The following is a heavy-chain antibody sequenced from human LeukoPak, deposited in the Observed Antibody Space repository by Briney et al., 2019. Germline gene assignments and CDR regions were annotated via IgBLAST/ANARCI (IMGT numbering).Heavy chain of an antibody. CDR2: IKQDGSEK. Sequence: GGSLRLSCAASGFTISSYWMSWVRQAPGKGLEWVANIKQDGSEKYYVDSVKGRFTISRDNANNSLYLQMNSLRAEDTAVYYCARERKYCSGDSCRNFDYWGQGTLVTVSS. V-gene: IGHV3-7*05. CDR1: GFTISSYW. J-gene: IGHJ4*02. CDR3: ARERKYCSGDSCRNFDY. D-gene: IGHD2-15*01.